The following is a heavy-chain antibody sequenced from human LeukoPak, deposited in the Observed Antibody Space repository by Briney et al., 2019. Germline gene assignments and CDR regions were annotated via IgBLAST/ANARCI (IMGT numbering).Heavy chain of an antibody. CDR3: ARAAAGVVPAAIAWFDP. V-gene: IGHV1-69*05. Sequence: GSSVKVSCKASGGTFSSYAISWGRHGPGQRLEWRGRIIPIFGTANYAQKFQGRVTITTDESTSTAYMELSSLRSEDTAVYYCARAAAGVVPAAIAWFDPWGQGTLVTVSS. J-gene: IGHJ5*02. CDR1: GGTFSSYA. CDR2: IIPIFGTA. D-gene: IGHD2-2*01.